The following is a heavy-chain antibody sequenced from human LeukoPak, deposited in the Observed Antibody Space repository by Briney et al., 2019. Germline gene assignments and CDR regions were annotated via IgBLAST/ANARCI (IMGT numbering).Heavy chain of an antibody. J-gene: IGHJ5*02. Sequence: SVKVSCKASGGTFSSYAISWVRQAPGQGLEWMGGIIPIFGTANYAQKFQGRVTITADESTSTAYMELSSLRSEDTAVYYCARLLRKGYYYDSSGYYGGKGRNWFDPWGQGTLVTVSS. CDR2: IIPIFGTA. CDR1: GGTFSSYA. CDR3: ARLLRKGYYYDSSGYYGGKGRNWFDP. D-gene: IGHD3-22*01. V-gene: IGHV1-69*13.